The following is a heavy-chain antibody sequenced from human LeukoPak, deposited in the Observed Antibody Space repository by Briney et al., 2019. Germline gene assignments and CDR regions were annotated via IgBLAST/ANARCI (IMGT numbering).Heavy chain of an antibody. CDR1: GGSISSCTYS. Sequence: PSETLSLTCSVSGGSISSCTYSWGWIRQPPGKGLEWIGCFSCSGSTYYNPSLKSRVTISVDTSKSQFSLYMDSVTAADTAVYYCARDWNRYAYWGQGTLVTVSS. CDR3: ARDWNRYAY. J-gene: IGHJ4*02. D-gene: IGHD1-1*01. CDR2: FSCSGST. V-gene: IGHV4-39*07.